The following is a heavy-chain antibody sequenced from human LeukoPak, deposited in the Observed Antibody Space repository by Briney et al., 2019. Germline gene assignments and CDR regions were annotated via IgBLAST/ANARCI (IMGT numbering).Heavy chain of an antibody. J-gene: IGHJ4*02. CDR3: VKRDAVGYDY. D-gene: IGHD2-2*03. Sequence: GGSLRLSCAASGFTFSSYAMSWVRQAPGKGLEWVSAISGSGGSTYYADSVKGRFTISRDNSKNTIYLQMNTLRVEDTAVYYCVKRDAVGYDYWGQGTLVTVSS. CDR1: GFTFSSYA. CDR2: ISGSGGST. V-gene: IGHV3-23*01.